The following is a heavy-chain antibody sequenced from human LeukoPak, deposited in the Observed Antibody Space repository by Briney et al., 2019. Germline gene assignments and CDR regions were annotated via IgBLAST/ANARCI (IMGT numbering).Heavy chain of an antibody. J-gene: IGHJ4*02. CDR3: ARGVSTPSDTGDYGGGYYYFDN. CDR1: GGSLSNYQ. CDR2: INHVVSS. V-gene: IGHV4-34*01. Sequence: PSETLSLTCAVNGGSLSNYQSTWIRQSPEKGLEWIGKINHVVSSNYNPTLQSRVAVSLEPHKNQYSLELRSVTAADTAVYYCARGVSTPSDTGDYGGGYYYFDNWGQGILVTVSS. D-gene: IGHD4-17*01.